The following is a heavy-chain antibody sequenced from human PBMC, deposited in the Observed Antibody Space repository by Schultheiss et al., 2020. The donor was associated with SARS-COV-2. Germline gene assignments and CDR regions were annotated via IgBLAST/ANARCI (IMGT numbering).Heavy chain of an antibody. CDR2: IYYSGST. V-gene: IGHV4-59*12. CDR1: GGSFSGYY. Sequence: SETLSLTCAVYGGSFSGYYWSWIRQPPGKGLEWIGYIYYSGSTNYNPSLKSRVTISVDTSKNQFSLKLSSVTAADTAVYYCARDYVSQLRGFDYWGQGTLVTVSS. CDR3: ARDYVSQLRGFDY. J-gene: IGHJ4*02. D-gene: IGHD3-16*01.